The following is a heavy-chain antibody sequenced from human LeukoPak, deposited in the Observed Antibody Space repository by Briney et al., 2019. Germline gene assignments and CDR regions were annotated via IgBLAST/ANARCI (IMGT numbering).Heavy chain of an antibody. Sequence: ASVKVSCKASGGTFSSNTISWVRQAPGQGLEWMGWINPNSGGTNYAQKFQGRVTMTRDTSISTAYMELSRLRSDDTAVYYCARSSPRTPFDYWGQGTLVTVSS. J-gene: IGHJ4*02. CDR2: INPNSGGT. D-gene: IGHD6-6*01. V-gene: IGHV1-2*02. CDR3: ARSSPRTPFDY. CDR1: GGTFSSNT.